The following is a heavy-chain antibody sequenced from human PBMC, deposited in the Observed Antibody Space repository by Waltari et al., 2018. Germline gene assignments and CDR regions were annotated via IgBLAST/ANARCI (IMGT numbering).Heavy chain of an antibody. J-gene: IGHJ4*02. CDR3: ARTTTTKSLDY. Sequence: EVQLVQSGAEVKKPGATVKISCKASGYTFTDYYIPWGQQAPGKGLEWVGRIDPQDGETKYADKFQGRATITADTSIDTVYMELTRLRSEDTAVFYCARTTTTKSLDYWGQGTLVTVSS. CDR2: IDPQDGET. CDR1: GYTFTDYY. D-gene: IGHD1-7*01. V-gene: IGHV1-69-2*01.